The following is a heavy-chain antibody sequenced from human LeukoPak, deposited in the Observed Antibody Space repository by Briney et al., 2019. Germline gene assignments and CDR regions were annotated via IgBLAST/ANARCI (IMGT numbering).Heavy chain of an antibody. CDR2: IYYSGST. CDR3: ARLVGYYYDSSGYYSSYYYYYYYMDV. J-gene: IGHJ6*03. V-gene: IGHV4-39*01. D-gene: IGHD3-22*01. CDR1: GGSISSSSYY. Sequence: SETLSLTCTVSGGSISSSSYYWGWIRQPPGKGLEWSGSIYYSGSTYYNPSLKSRVTISVDTSKNQFSLTLSSVTAADTAVYYCARLVGYYYDSSGYYSSYYYYYYYMDVWGKGTTVTVSS.